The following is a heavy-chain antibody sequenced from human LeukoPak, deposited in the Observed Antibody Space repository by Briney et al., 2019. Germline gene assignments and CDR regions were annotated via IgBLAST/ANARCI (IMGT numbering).Heavy chain of an antibody. J-gene: IGHJ4*02. CDR3: ARSRLWDQWLASEPLGY. CDR1: GYTFTSYG. V-gene: IGHV1-18*01. CDR2: ISAYNGNT. Sequence: ASVKVSCKASGYTFTSYGISWVRQAPGQGLEWMGWISAYNGNTNYAQKLQGRVTMTTDTSTSTAYMELRSLRSDDTAVYYCARSRLWDQWLASEPLGYWGQGTLVTVSS. D-gene: IGHD6-19*01.